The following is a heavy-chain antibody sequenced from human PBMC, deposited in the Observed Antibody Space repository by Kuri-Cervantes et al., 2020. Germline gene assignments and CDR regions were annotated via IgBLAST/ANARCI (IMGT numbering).Heavy chain of an antibody. CDR1: GFTFSSYS. CDR2: IKQDGSEK. Sequence: GESLKISCAASGFTFSSYSMNWVRQAPGKGLEWVANIKQDGSEKYYVDSVKGRFTISRDNAKNSLYLQMNSLRAEDTAVYYCALIDFYASSWYYDSWGQGTLVTVSS. J-gene: IGHJ4*02. CDR3: ALIDFYASSWYYDS. D-gene: IGHD6-13*01. V-gene: IGHV3-7*01.